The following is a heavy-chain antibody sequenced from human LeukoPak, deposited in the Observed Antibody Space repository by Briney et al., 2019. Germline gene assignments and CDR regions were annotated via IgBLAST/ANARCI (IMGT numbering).Heavy chain of an antibody. CDR2: IYYSGSA. CDR3: ARGRRYFDL. J-gene: IGHJ2*01. CDR1: GGSINNYY. V-gene: IGHV4-59*01. Sequence: PSETLSLTCTVSGGSINNYYWNWIRQPPGKGLEWIGYIYYSGSASYNPSLKSRVTISVDTSKSQFSLKLSSVTAADTAVYYCARGRRYFDLWGRGTLVTVSS.